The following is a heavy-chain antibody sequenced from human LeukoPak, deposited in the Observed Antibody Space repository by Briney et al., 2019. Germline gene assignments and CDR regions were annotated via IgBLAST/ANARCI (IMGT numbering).Heavy chain of an antibody. D-gene: IGHD3-3*01. CDR1: GGSFSGYY. Sequence: SETLSLTCAVYGGSFSGYYWSWIRQPPGKGLEWIGEINHSGSTNYNPSLKSRVTISVDTSKNQFSLKLSSVTAADTAVYYCAIERESDFWSGYYTDDYWGQGTLVTVSS. CDR2: INHSGST. V-gene: IGHV4-34*01. J-gene: IGHJ4*02. CDR3: AIERESDFWSGYYTDDY.